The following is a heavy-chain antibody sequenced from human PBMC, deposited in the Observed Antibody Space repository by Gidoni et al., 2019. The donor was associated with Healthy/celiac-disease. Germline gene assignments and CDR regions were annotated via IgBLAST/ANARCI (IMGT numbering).Heavy chain of an antibody. Sequence: EVQLVESGGGLVQPGGSLRLSCAASGFTFSSYWMSWVRQAPGKGLAWVANIKQDGSEKYYVDSVKGRFTISRDNAKNSLYLQMNSLRAEDTAVYYCARVWVYDFWSGYPEPYDYWGQGTLVTVSS. CDR1: GFTFSSYW. CDR2: IKQDGSEK. D-gene: IGHD3-3*01. J-gene: IGHJ4*02. V-gene: IGHV3-7*03. CDR3: ARVWVYDFWSGYPEPYDY.